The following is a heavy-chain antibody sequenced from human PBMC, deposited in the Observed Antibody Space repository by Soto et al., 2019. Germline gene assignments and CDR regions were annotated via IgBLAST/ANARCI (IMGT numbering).Heavy chain of an antibody. CDR2: LIPIFGAA. V-gene: IGHV1-69*01. D-gene: IGHD6-6*01. CDR1: GGTFINYV. Sequence: QVQLVQSGAEVRKPGSSVKVSCKISGGTFINYVSSWLRQAPGQGLEWMGGLIPIFGAANLAQKFQGRVTITADESTSTVNMELSSLTSEDTAVYYCARGRSSPNFDPWGQGTLVTVSS. CDR3: ARGRSSPNFDP. J-gene: IGHJ5*02.